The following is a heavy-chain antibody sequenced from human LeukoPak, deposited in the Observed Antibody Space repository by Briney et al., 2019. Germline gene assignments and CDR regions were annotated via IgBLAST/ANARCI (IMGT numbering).Heavy chain of an antibody. V-gene: IGHV4-39*01. Sequence: SETLSLTCTVSGGSISSSSYYWGWLRQPPGQGLEWIGSIYYSGSTYYNPSLKSRVTISVDSSKNQFSLKLSSVTAADTAVYYCARLGDSSGYYRSDYYYMDVWGKGTTVTISS. D-gene: IGHD3-22*01. CDR3: ARLGDSSGYYRSDYYYMDV. CDR2: IYYSGST. CDR1: GGSISSSSYY. J-gene: IGHJ6*03.